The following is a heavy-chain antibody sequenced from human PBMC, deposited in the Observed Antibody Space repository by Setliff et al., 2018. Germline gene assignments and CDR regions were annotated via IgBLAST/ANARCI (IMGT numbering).Heavy chain of an antibody. CDR1: GYTFTDYY. Sequence: RPQVKVSCKASGYTFTDYYMHWVQQAPGKGLEWMGRVDPEDGETIYAEKFQGRVTITADTSTDTAYMELSSLRSEDTAVYYCARGGYSGSYDFDYWGQGTLVTVSS. J-gene: IGHJ4*02. D-gene: IGHD1-26*01. V-gene: IGHV1-69-2*01. CDR3: ARGGYSGSYDFDY. CDR2: VDPEDGET.